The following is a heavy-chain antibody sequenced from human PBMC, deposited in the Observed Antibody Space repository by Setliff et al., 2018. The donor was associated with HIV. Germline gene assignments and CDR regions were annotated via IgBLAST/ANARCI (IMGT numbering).Heavy chain of an antibody. CDR1: GDSVSSKSAA. V-gene: IGHV6-1*01. J-gene: IGHJ6*03. Sequence: SQTLSLTCAISGDSVSSKSAAWNWLRQSPSRGLEWLGRTYYRSKWNSDYAPSVKSRVTINPDTSKNKFSLQLNSVTPEDTAVYYCARGGVWDDNYYMDVWGKGTTVTVS. CDR2: TYYRSKWNS. CDR3: ARGGVWDDNYYMDV. D-gene: IGHD1-1*01.